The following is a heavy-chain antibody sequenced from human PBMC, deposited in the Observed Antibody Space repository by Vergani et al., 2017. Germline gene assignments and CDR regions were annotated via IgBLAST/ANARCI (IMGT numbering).Heavy chain of an antibody. J-gene: IGHJ4*02. Sequence: EVQVVESGGGLVQPGRSLRLSCAASGFTFEDYGIHWVRQAPGKGLEWVSGLDWKNDIIGYADSVKGRFTISRDNSKNTLYLQMNSLRAEDTAVYYCAKVPGTMTLDYWGQGTLVTVSS. D-gene: IGHD1-14*01. CDR2: LDWKNDII. CDR1: GFTFEDYG. V-gene: IGHV3-9*01. CDR3: AKVPGTMTLDY.